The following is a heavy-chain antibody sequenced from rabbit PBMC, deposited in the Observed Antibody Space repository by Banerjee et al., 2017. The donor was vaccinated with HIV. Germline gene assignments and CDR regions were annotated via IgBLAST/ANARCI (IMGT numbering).Heavy chain of an antibody. J-gene: IGHJ4*01. CDR1: GFDLSSYW. Sequence: LQESGGGLFQPGGSLALTCKASGFDLSSYWICWVRQAPGKGLEWIACIYTGSSISTYYASWAKGRFTISLDNAQNTVFLQMTSLTAADTATYFCTREQTGWVYFKLWGPGTLVTVS. D-gene: IGHD4-1*01. CDR3: TREQTGWVYFKL. CDR2: IYTGSSIST. V-gene: IGHV1S45*01.